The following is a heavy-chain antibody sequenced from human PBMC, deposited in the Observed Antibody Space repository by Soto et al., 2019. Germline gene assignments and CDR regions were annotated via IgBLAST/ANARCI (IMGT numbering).Heavy chain of an antibody. Sequence: SGPTLVNPTQTLTLTFTFSGLSITGNLDCVGWIRQPPGKALEWLALIYWADDKRYSPSLRNRLTITLDNSKDQVILTMTDMGPADTATYYCAHGYVQLLATFHYFDSWGQGTQVTVSS. CDR3: AHGYVQLLATFHYFDS. D-gene: IGHD2-2*01. CDR1: GLSITGNLDC. CDR2: IYWADDK. V-gene: IGHV2-5*02. J-gene: IGHJ4*02.